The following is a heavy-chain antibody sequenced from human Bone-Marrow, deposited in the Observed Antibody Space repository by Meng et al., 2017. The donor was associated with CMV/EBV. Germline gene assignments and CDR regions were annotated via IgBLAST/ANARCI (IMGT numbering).Heavy chain of an antibody. CDR1: GGSISSGRYY. CDR3: VRRVSGSSFRDY. Sequence: SETLSLTCTVSGGSISSGRYYWGWIRQPPGKGLEWLGNAYYGVTTYYNPSLKSRVTISLDTSKNQFSLKVDSVTAADTAVYYRVRRVSGSSFRDYWGQGTLVTVSS. CDR2: AYYGVTT. V-gene: IGHV4-39*01. D-gene: IGHD3-10*01. J-gene: IGHJ4*02.